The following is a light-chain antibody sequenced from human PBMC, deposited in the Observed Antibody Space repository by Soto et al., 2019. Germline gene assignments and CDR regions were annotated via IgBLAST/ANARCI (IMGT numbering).Light chain of an antibody. CDR3: SSHAGSSVV. Sequence: QSALTQPRSVSGSPGQSVTIPCTGTSSDVGGYNYVSWYQQHPGKAPKLMIYDVTTRPSGVPDRFSGSKSGNTASLTISGLQAEDEADYYCSSHAGSSVVFGTGTKVTVL. V-gene: IGLV2-11*01. CDR2: DVT. J-gene: IGLJ1*01. CDR1: SSDVGGYNY.